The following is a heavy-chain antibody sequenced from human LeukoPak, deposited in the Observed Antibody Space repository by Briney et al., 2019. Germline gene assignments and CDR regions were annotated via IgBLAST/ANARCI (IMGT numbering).Heavy chain of an antibody. V-gene: IGHV3-11*04. CDR2: ISSSGSTT. CDR3: ARDFRHCGGDCYSERHYYFDF. CDR1: GFTFSDYY. Sequence: PGGSLRLSCAASGFTFSDYYMSWIRQAPGKGLEWVSYISSSGSTTYYADSVKGRFTISRDNAKNSLYLQMNSLRAEDTAVYYCARDFRHCGGDCYSERHYYFDFWGQGTLVTVSS. D-gene: IGHD2-21*02. J-gene: IGHJ4*02.